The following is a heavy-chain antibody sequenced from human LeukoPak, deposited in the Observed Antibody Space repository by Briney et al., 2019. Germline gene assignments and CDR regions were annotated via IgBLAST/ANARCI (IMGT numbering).Heavy chain of an antibody. D-gene: IGHD2-15*01. CDR1: GGSISSYY. CDR3: ARGGASAVVVAATFDY. Sequence: SETLSLTCTVSGGSISSYYWSWIRQPPGKGLEWIGYIYYSGSTNYNPSLKSRVTISVDTSKNQFSLKLSSVTAADTAVYYCARGGASAVVVAATFDYWGQGTLVTVSS. V-gene: IGHV4-59*01. CDR2: IYYSGST. J-gene: IGHJ4*02.